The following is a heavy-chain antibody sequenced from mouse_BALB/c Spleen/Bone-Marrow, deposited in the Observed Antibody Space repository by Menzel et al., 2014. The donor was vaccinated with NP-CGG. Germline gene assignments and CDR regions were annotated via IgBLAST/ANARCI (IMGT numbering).Heavy chain of an antibody. J-gene: IGHJ4*01. V-gene: IGHV14-3*02. CDR2: IDPANGNT. CDR1: GFSIKDTY. CDR3: ARYYYYAMDY. Sequence: EVQVVESGAELVKPGASVKLSCTASGFSIKDTYIHWVKQRPEQGLEWIGRIDPANGNTKYDPKFQGKATITADTSSNTAYLQLSSLTSEDTAVYYCARYYYYAMDYWDQGTSVTVSS.